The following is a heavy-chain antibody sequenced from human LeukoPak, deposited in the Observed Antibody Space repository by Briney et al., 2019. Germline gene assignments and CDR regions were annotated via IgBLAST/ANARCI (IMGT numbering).Heavy chain of an antibody. D-gene: IGHD2-15*01. J-gene: IGHJ4*02. CDR1: GYTFTGYY. CDR3: ARSVGGSYYYDY. CDR2: INPNSGGT. V-gene: IGHV1-2*02. Sequence: ASVKVSCKASGYTFTGYYMHWVRQAPGQGLEWMGWINPNSGGTIYAQKFQGRVTMTRDTSTSTAYMELSRLRSDDTAVYYCARSVGGSYYYDYWGQGTLVTVSS.